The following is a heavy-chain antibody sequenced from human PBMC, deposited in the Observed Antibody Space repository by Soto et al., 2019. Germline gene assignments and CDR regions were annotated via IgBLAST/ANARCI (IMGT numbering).Heavy chain of an antibody. CDR1: GFTFSSYG. CDR2: IWYDGSNK. V-gene: IGHV3-33*01. D-gene: IGHD6-19*01. J-gene: IGHJ6*02. Sequence: GGSLRLSCAASGFTFSSYGMHWVRQAPGKGLEWVAVIWYDGSNKYYADSVKGRFTISRDNSKNTLYLQMNSLRAEDTAVYYSACDFRADEGYYYYDGMDVWGQGTTVTVSS. CDR3: ACDFRADEGYYYYDGMDV.